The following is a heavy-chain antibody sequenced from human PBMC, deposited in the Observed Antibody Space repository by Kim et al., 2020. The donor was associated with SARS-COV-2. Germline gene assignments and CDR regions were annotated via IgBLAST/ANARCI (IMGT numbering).Heavy chain of an antibody. Sequence: GGSLRLSCAASGFTFSSYGMHWVRQAPGKGLEWVSLISYDGRKKSFADSVRGRFTISRDNTKNTLYLQMNSLRPEDTAVYYCVKDPSTIAIVATVPGLWGQGTLVIVSS. CDR3: VKDPSTIAIVATVPGL. J-gene: IGHJ1*01. V-gene: IGHV3-30*18. D-gene: IGHD2-15*01. CDR1: GFTFSSYG. CDR2: ISYDGRKK.